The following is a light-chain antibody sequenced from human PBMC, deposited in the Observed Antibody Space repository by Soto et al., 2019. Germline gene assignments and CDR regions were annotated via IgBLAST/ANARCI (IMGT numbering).Light chain of an antibody. J-gene: IGKJ1*01. Sequence: DIVMTQTPDSLAVSLGERATINCKSSQSVLYNSNNASYLPWYQQKPGQSPRVLIYWASTRESGVPDRFSGSGSGTDFTLTISSLQAEDVAVYYCQQYYSIPWTFGQGTKVEIK. CDR3: QQYYSIPWT. CDR1: QSVLYNSNNASY. V-gene: IGKV4-1*01. CDR2: WAS.